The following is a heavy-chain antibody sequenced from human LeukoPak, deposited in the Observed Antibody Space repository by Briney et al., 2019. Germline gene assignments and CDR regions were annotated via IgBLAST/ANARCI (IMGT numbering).Heavy chain of an antibody. V-gene: IGHV1-69*13. J-gene: IGHJ6*02. Sequence: SVKVSCKASGGTFSSYAISWVRQAPGQGLEWMGGIIPIFGTANYAQKFQGRVTITADESTSTAYMELSSLRSEDTAVYYCARDSSRVFWSGTQDYGMDVWGQGTTVTVSS. D-gene: IGHD3-3*01. CDR2: IIPIFGTA. CDR3: ARDSSRVFWSGTQDYGMDV. CDR1: GGTFSSYA.